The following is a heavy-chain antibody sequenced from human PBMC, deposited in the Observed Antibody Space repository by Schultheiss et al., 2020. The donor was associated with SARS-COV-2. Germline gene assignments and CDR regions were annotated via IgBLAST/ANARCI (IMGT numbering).Heavy chain of an antibody. Sequence: SETLSLTCAVSGYSISSGYYWGWIRQPPGKGLEWIGSIYYSGSTYYNPSLKSRVTISVDTSKNQFSLKLSSVTAADTAVYYCARDADFSGSYHPDAFDIWGQGTMVTVSS. CDR3: ARDADFSGSYHPDAFDI. CDR2: IYYSGST. J-gene: IGHJ3*02. V-gene: IGHV4-38-2*02. CDR1: GYSISSGYY. D-gene: IGHD1-26*01.